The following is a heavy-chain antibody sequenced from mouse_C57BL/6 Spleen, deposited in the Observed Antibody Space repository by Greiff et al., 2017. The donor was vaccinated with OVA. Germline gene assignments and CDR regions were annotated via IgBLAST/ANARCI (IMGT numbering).Heavy chain of an antibody. CDR1: GYTFTSYW. V-gene: IGHV1-69*01. CDR2: IDPSDSYT. Sequence: QVHVKQPGAELVMPGASVKLSCKASGYTFTSYWMHWVKQRPGQGLEWIGEIDPSDSYTYYNQKFKGQSTLTVDKSSSTAYMQLSSLTSEDSAVYDCARRDYGLAWFAYWGQGTLVTVSA. J-gene: IGHJ3*01. CDR3: ARRDYGLAWFAY. D-gene: IGHD2-4*01.